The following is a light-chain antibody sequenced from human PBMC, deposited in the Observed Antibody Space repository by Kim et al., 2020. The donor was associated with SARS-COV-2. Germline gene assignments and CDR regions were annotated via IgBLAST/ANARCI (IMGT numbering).Light chain of an antibody. V-gene: IGLV3-1*01. Sequence: SVSPGQTAIITCSGDKFGDKYACCYQQKRDRSPVLVIYQDSKRPSGIPQRFSGSNSGNTATLTISGTQAMDGADYYCQAWDSSTGVFGGGTQLTV. CDR1: KFGDKY. CDR3: QAWDSSTGV. CDR2: QDS. J-gene: IGLJ3*02.